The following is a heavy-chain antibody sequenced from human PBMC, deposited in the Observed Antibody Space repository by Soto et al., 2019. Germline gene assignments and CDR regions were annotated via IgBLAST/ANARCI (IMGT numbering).Heavy chain of an antibody. CDR3: ARDPQQRLAASYYYGMDV. D-gene: IGHD6-25*01. CDR2: ISGLSSFI. Sequence: EVQLVESGGGLVQPGGSLRLSCAASGFTFSRYGMNWVLQSPGKGLELVSSISGLSSFIYYADSVKGRFTVTRDNAKNSLFVQMNSLTAEDTAVYYCARDPQQRLAASYYYGMDVWGQGTTVIVSS. J-gene: IGHJ6*02. V-gene: IGHV3-21*02. CDR1: GFTFSRYG.